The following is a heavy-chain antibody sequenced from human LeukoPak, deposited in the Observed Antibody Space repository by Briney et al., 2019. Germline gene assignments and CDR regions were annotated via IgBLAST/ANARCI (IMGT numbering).Heavy chain of an antibody. D-gene: IGHD5-18*01. V-gene: IGHV4-39*07. CDR1: GGSISSSPYY. CDR3: AKGAGGFSYYNWFDP. J-gene: IGHJ5*02. Sequence: SETLSLTCTVSGGSISSSPYYWGWIRQPPGKGLEGIGSIYYSGTTHYSPSLESRVTISVDTSKNQLSLKLASVTAADTAIYYCAKGAGGFSYYNWFDPWGQGTLVTVSS. CDR2: IYYSGTT.